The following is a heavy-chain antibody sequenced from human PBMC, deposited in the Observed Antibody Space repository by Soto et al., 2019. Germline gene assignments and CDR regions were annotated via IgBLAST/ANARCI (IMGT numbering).Heavy chain of an antibody. J-gene: IGHJ6*02. CDR2: IYNSGSS. D-gene: IGHD3-10*01. Sequence: LSLTCTVSGDSISRNGFFWTWIRQHPGKGLEWIGYIYNSGSSYYNPSLKSRVIISVDTSKNHFSLNLTAVTAADTAVYYCARGTMLRGPGYYYAMDVWGQGTTVTVSS. CDR3: ARGTMLRGPGYYYAMDV. CDR1: GDSISRNGFF. V-gene: IGHV4-31*03.